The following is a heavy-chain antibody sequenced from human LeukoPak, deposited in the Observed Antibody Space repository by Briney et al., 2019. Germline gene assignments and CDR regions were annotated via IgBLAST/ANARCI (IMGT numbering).Heavy chain of an antibody. J-gene: IGHJ4*02. Sequence: QPGGSLRLSCAASGFTFSSYVMSWVRQAPGKGLEWVSNIGGSVGSMFYAASVKGRFAISRDNSKKTLFLQMDNLRVEDTAVYYCAKRGNSWDLFDYWGQGTLVTVSS. V-gene: IGHV3-23*01. CDR2: IGGSVGSM. CDR3: AKRGNSWDLFDY. D-gene: IGHD6-13*01. CDR1: GFTFSSYV.